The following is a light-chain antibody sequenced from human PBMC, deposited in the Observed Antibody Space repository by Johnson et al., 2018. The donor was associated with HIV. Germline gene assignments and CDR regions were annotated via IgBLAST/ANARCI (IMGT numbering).Light chain of an antibody. CDR1: SSNIGNNY. CDR2: DND. J-gene: IGLJ1*01. Sequence: QSVLTQPPSVSAAPGQRVTISCSGSSSNIGNNYVSWYQHLPGTAPKLLIYDNDKRPSGIPDRFSGSRSGTSATLGITGLQTGDEADSYCGAWDSGLTAGVFGTGTTVTVL. CDR3: GAWDSGLTAGV. V-gene: IGLV1-51*01.